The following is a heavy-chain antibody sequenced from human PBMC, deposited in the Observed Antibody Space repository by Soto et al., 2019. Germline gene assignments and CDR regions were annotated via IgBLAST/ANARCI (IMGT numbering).Heavy chain of an antibody. J-gene: IGHJ4*02. CDR3: ARAKPVVAATLDYFDY. Sequence: ASVKVSCKVSGYTLTELSMHWVRQAPGKGLEWMGGFDPEDGETIYAQKFQGRVTISVDTSKNQFSLKLSSVTAADTAVYYCARAKPVVAATLDYFDYWGQGTLVTVS. D-gene: IGHD2-15*01. CDR1: GYTLTELS. V-gene: IGHV1-24*01. CDR2: FDPEDGET.